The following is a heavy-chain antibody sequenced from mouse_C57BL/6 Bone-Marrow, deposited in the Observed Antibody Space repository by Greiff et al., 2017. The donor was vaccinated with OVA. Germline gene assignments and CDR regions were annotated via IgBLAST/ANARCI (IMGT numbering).Heavy chain of an antibody. CDR2: INPSSGYT. Sequence: QVQLKQSGAELAKPGASVKLSCKASGYTFTSYWMHWVKQRPGQGLEWIGYINPSSGYTKYNQKFKDKATLTADKSSSTAYMQLSSLTYVDSSVYYCARSNYDHYYAMDSWGQGTSVTVSS. V-gene: IGHV1-7*01. D-gene: IGHD2-4*01. J-gene: IGHJ4*01. CDR3: ARSNYDHYYAMDS. CDR1: GYTFTSYW.